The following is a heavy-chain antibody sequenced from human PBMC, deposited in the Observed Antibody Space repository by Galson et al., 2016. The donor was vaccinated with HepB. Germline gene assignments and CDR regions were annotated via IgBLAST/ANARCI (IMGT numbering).Heavy chain of an antibody. J-gene: IGHJ4*02. Sequence: SLRLSCAASGFTFNDYVMHWVRQLPGKGLEWVSGVNWNSATLAYADSVRGRFPISRDNAENSLYLQMNSLRAEDTALYYCAKGQTNWATFYSWGQGTLVTVSS. V-gene: IGHV3-9*01. CDR3: AKGQTNWATFYS. D-gene: IGHD7-27*01. CDR1: GFTFNDYV. CDR2: VNWNSATL.